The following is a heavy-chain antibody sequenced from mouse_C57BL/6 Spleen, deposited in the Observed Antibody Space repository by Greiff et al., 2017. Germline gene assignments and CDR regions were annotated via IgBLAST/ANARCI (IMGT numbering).Heavy chain of an antibody. CDR1: GFTFSSYA. CDR2: ISSGGDYT. V-gene: IGHV5-9-1*02. J-gene: IGHJ2*01. Sequence: EVQRVESGEGLVKPGGSLKLSCAASGFTFSSYAMSWVRQTPEKRLEWVAYISSGGDYTYYADTVKGRFTISRDNARNTLYLQMSSLKSEDAAMYYCTRDLIEYDIDYWGQGTTLTVSS. CDR3: TRDLIEYDIDY. D-gene: IGHD2-10*02.